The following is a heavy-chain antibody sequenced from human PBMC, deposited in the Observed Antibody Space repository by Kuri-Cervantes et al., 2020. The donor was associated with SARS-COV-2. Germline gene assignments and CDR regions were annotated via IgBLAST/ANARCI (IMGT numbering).Heavy chain of an antibody. CDR1: GFNFDNYA. V-gene: IGHV3-23*01. D-gene: IGHD2-2*01. CDR3: ASGYCSSTSCYPPRGGYYYYYGMDV. CDR2: VSDDGATT. Sequence: GESLKISCAASGFNFDNYAMYWVRQAPGKGLEWVSGVSDDGATTYYADSVKGRFTISRDNAKNTLYLQMNSLRAEDTAVYYCASGYCSSTSCYPPRGGYYYYYGMDVWGQGTTVTVSS. J-gene: IGHJ6*02.